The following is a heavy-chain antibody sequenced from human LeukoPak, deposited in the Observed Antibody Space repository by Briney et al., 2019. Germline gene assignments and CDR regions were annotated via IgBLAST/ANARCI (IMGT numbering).Heavy chain of an antibody. CDR1: GFTFSSYA. D-gene: IGHD2-2*01. V-gene: IGHV3-30-3*01. CDR2: ISYDGSNK. J-gene: IGHJ6*02. CDR3: AREYCSSTSCHFYYYGMDV. Sequence: PGGSLRLSCAASGFTFSSYAMSWVRQAPGKGLEWVAVISYDGSNKYYADSVKGRFTISRDNSKNTLYLQMNSLRAEDTAVYYCAREYCSSTSCHFYYYGMDVWGQGTTVTVSS.